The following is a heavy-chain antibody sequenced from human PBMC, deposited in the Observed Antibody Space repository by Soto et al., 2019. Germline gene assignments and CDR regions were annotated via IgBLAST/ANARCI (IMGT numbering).Heavy chain of an antibody. J-gene: IGHJ6*02. D-gene: IGHD6-13*01. CDR3: AKDGETGYSSSWTRYYYYGMDV. V-gene: IGHV3-30*18. CDR2: ISYDGSNK. CDR1: GFTFSSYG. Sequence: GGSLRISCAASGFTFSSYGLHWVRQAPGKVLEWVAVISYDGSNKYYADSVKGRFTISRDNSKNTLYLQMNSLRAEDTAVYYCAKDGETGYSSSWTRYYYYGMDVWGQGTTVTVSS.